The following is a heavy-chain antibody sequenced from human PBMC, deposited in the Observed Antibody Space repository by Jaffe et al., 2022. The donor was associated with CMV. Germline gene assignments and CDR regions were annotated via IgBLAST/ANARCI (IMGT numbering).Heavy chain of an antibody. V-gene: IGHV3-49*04. D-gene: IGHD6-13*01. CDR2: IRSKAYGGTT. J-gene: IGHJ6*03. Sequence: EVQLVESGGGLVQPGRSLRLSCTASGFTFGDYAMSWVRQAPGKGLEWVGFIRSKAYGGTTEYAASVKGRFTISRDDSKSIAYLQMNSLKTEDTAVYYCTRDGEPIAAAEDGYYYYMDVWGKGTTVTVSS. CDR1: GFTFGDYA. CDR3: TRDGEPIAAAEDGYYYYMDV.